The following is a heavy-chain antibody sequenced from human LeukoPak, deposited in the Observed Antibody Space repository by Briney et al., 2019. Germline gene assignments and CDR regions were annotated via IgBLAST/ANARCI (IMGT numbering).Heavy chain of an antibody. CDR2: IYISGST. V-gene: IGHV4-61*02. Sequence: SQTLSLTCTVSGDSLSSGSYSWRWLRQPAGTGLEWIGRIYISGSTNYNPSLKSRVTISVDASKKQFSLKLSSVTAADTAVYYCARESVYDFWSGYHYFDYWGQGTLVTVSS. CDR1: GDSLSSGSYS. CDR3: ARESVYDFWSGYHYFDY. D-gene: IGHD3-3*01. J-gene: IGHJ4*02.